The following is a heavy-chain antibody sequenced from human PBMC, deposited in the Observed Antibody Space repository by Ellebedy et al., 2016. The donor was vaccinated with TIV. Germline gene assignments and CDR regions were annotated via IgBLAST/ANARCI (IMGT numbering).Heavy chain of an antibody. J-gene: IGHJ4*02. CDR1: GFNFNTYG. D-gene: IGHD3-16*02. CDR2: VWSDGNNK. CDR3: ARYFELRGYRYFDS. V-gene: IGHV3-33*01. Sequence: PGGSLRLSCAASGFNFNTYGMHWVRQAPGKGLEWVAVVWSDGNNKYYADSVKGRFTISRDNPKNTLYLQMNSLRAEDTAVYYCARYFELRGYRYFDSWGQGTRVTVSS.